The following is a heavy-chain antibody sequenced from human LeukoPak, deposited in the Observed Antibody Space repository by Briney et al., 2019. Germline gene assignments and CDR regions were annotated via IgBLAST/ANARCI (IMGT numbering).Heavy chain of an antibody. J-gene: IGHJ6*02. V-gene: IGHV3-7*03. CDR1: GFTFSSYW. D-gene: IGHD2-15*01. Sequence: HPGGSLRLSCAASGFTFSSYWMSWVRQAPGKGLEWVANIKQDGSEKYYVDSVKGRFTISRDNAKNSLYLQMNSLRAEDTAVYYCARDYCSGGSCYRAGYYYYYGMDVWGQGTTVTVSS. CDR3: ARDYCSGGSCYRAGYYYYYGMDV. CDR2: IKQDGSEK.